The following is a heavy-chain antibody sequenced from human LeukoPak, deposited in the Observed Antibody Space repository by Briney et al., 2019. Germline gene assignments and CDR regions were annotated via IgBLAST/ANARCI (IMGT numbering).Heavy chain of an antibody. CDR3: ARDHQNILTGYYFDY. Sequence: PGGSLRLSCAASGFNVNSNYMNWVRQAPGKGLEWVSAIYSGGSTYYADSVKGRFTISRDNSKNTLYLQMNSLRTEDTAVYYCARDHQNILTGYYFDYWGQGTLVTVSS. CDR1: GFNVNSNY. J-gene: IGHJ4*02. V-gene: IGHV3-53*01. D-gene: IGHD3-9*01. CDR2: IYSGGST.